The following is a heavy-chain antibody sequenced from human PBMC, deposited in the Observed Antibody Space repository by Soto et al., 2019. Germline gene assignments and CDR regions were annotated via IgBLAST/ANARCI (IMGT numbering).Heavy chain of an antibody. CDR2: INVDNGNS. CDR3: PGPPVNYFDRPGRRAHPYYYGVDV. J-gene: IGHJ6*02. D-gene: IGHD3-22*01. V-gene: IGHV1-3*01. CDR1: GYSFSNFA. Sequence: QVQLVQSGAEVRKPGASVKVSCKASGYSFSNFAIHWVRQAPGQRLEWMGWINVDNGNSKYSQKLQGRETITGDKFASTAYMEVSSLRSEDTGVYYCPGPPVNYFDRPGRRAHPYYYGVDVWGQGTTATVS.